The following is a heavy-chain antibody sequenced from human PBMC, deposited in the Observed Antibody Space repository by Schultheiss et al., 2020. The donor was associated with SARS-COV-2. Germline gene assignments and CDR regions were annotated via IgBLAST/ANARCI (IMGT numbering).Heavy chain of an antibody. CDR2: IWYDGSNK. V-gene: IGHV3-33*08. CDR3: ARDGIVGATTGLDY. Sequence: GGSLRLSCAVSGFIFSNYVINWVRQAPGKGLEWVAVIWYDGSNKYYADSVKGRFTISRDNSKNTLYLQMNSLRAEDTAVYYCARDGIVGATTGLDYWGQGTLVTVSS. CDR1: GFIFSNYV. D-gene: IGHD1-26*01. J-gene: IGHJ4*02.